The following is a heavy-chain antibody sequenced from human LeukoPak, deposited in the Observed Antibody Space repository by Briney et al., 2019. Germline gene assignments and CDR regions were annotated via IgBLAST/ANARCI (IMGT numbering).Heavy chain of an antibody. CDR2: INSDGSST. Sequence: GGSLRLSCAASGFTFSSYEMNWVRQAPGKGLVWVSRINSDGSSTSYADSVKGRFTISRDNAKNTLYLQMNSLRAEDTAVYYCARDFSNTAMVVYYMDVWGKGTTVTVSS. J-gene: IGHJ6*03. V-gene: IGHV3-74*01. CDR1: GFTFSSYE. D-gene: IGHD5-18*01. CDR3: ARDFSNTAMVVYYMDV.